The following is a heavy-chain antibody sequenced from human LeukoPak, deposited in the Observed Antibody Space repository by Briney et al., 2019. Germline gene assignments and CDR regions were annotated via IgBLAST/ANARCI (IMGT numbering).Heavy chain of an antibody. CDR1: GFTFSGSA. Sequence: GSLRLSCAAGGFTFSGSAMHWVRQASGKGLGWVGRIRSKANSYATAYAASVKGRFTISRDDSKNTAYLQMNSLKTEDTAVYYCTRHFGDIAIFPADYYGSGSPLRFDYWGQGTLVTVSS. D-gene: IGHD3-10*01. CDR3: TRHFGDIAIFPADYYGSGSPLRFDY. V-gene: IGHV3-73*01. J-gene: IGHJ4*02. CDR2: IRSKANSYAT.